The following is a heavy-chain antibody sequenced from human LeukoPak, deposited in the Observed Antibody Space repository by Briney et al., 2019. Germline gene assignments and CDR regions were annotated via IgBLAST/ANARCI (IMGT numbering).Heavy chain of an antibody. Sequence: ASVKVSCKASGYTFTGYYMHWVRQAPGQRLEWMGWINAGNGNTKYSQKFQGRVTITRDTSASTAYMELSSLRSEDTAVYYCARDYYDSSGYSPFDPWGQGTLVTVSS. D-gene: IGHD3-22*01. CDR3: ARDYYDSSGYSPFDP. J-gene: IGHJ5*02. V-gene: IGHV1-3*01. CDR1: GYTFTGYY. CDR2: INAGNGNT.